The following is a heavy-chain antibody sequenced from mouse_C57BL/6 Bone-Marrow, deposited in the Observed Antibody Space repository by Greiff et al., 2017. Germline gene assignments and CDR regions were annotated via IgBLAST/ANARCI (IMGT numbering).Heavy chain of an antibody. Sequence: VKLQESGAELVKPGASVKISCKASGYAFSSYWMNWVKQRPGKGLEWIGQIYPGDGDTNYNGKFKGKATLTADKSSSTAYMQLSSLTSEDSAVYFCAREGTSDYYFDYWGQGTTLTVSS. CDR1: GYAFSSYW. CDR2: IYPGDGDT. D-gene: IGHD2-13*01. J-gene: IGHJ2*01. CDR3: AREGTSDYYFDY. V-gene: IGHV1-80*01.